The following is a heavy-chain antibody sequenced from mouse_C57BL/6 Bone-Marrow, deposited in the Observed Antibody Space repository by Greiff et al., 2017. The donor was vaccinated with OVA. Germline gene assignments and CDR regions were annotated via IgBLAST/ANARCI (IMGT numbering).Heavy chain of an antibody. CDR1: GFSFNTYA. CDR3: VAGSSYRLGYWYFDV. Sequence: EAGGGLVQPKGSLKLSCAASGFSFNTYAMNWVRQAPGKGLEWVARIRSKSNNYATYYADSVKDRFTISRDDSESMLYLQMNNLKTEDTAMYYCVAGSSYRLGYWYFDVWGTGTTVTVSS. V-gene: IGHV10-1*01. J-gene: IGHJ1*03. D-gene: IGHD1-1*01. CDR2: IRSKSNNYAT.